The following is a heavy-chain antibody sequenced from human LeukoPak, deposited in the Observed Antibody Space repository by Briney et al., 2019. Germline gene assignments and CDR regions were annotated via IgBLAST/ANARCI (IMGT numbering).Heavy chain of an antibody. CDR2: IYPGDSDT. J-gene: IGHJ4*02. Sequence: GESLKISCKGSGYMFTSYWIGWVRQMPGKGLEWMGNIYPGDSDTRYSPSFQGQVTISVDKSISTAYLQWSSLKASDTAMYYCARHANGYDNSYFDYWGQGTLVTVSS. CDR3: ARHANGYDNSYFDY. CDR1: GYMFTSYW. D-gene: IGHD5-12*01. V-gene: IGHV5-51*01.